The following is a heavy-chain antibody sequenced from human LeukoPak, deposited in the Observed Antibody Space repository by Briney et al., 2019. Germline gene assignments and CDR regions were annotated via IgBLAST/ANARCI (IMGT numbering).Heavy chain of an antibody. CDR3: ARQGQQLSPYNWFDP. D-gene: IGHD6-13*01. CDR2: IYPGDSDT. J-gene: IGHJ5*02. V-gene: IGHV5-51*01. Sequence: GESLKISCKGSGYSFTSYWIGWVRQMPGKGLEWMGIIYPGDSDTRYSPSFQGQVTISADKSISTAYLQWSSLKASDTAMYYCARQGQQLSPYNWFDPWGQGTLDTVSS. CDR1: GYSFTSYW.